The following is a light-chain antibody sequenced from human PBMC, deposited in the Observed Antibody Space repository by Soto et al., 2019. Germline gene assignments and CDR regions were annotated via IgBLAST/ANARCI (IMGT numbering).Light chain of an antibody. V-gene: IGKV3-20*01. Sequence: IVLTQSPGTLSLSPGERATLSRRASQSVTSRYLDWYQQKPGQAPRLLILGASIRDTGNPDRFSGSGSGTDFTLTISRLESEDFAVYYCQQYGSSPGTFGQGTKVDIK. CDR1: QSVTSRY. CDR3: QQYGSSPGT. J-gene: IGKJ1*01. CDR2: GAS.